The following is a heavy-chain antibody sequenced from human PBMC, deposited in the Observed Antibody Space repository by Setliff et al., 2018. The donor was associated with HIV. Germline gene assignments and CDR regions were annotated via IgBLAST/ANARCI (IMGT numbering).Heavy chain of an antibody. CDR2: ISPYNGNT. CDR3: ARDWRATLKFRVAFDI. V-gene: IGHV1-18*01. CDR1: GYPFTSYG. Sequence: GASVKVSCKASGYPFTSYGISWVRQAPGQGLEWMGWISPYNGNTEYVKEFQGRVAMTTDTSTRTAYMELRSLRSDDTAIYYCARDWRATLKFRVAFDIWGQGTMVTVSS. J-gene: IGHJ3*02.